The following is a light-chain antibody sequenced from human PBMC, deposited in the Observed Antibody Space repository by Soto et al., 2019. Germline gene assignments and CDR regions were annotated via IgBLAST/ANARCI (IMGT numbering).Light chain of an antibody. CDR1: QSISRY. CDR3: QQSYSTPYT. Sequence: DIQMTQSPSSLSASVGDRVTITCRASQSISRYLNWDQQKPGKAPKLLIYDASSLQSGVPSRFSGGGSGTDFTLISSRLHPEDCATYYCQQSYSTPYTFGQGTKLEIK. CDR2: DAS. J-gene: IGKJ2*01. V-gene: IGKV1-39*01.